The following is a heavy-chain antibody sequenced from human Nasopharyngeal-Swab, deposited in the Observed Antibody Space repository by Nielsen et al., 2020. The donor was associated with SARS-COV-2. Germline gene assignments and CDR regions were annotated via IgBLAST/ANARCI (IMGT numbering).Heavy chain of an antibody. D-gene: IGHD3-10*01. CDR1: GGSISSSSYY. CDR3: ARERGRGGIWNYYYYYMDV. V-gene: IGHV4-39*07. J-gene: IGHJ6*03. CDR2: IYYSGST. Sequence: SETLSLTCTVSGGSISSSSYYWGWIHQPPGKGLEWIGSIYYSGSTYYNPSLKSRVTISVDTSKNQFSLKLSSVTAADTAVYYCARERGRGGIWNYYYYYMDVWGKGTTVTVSS.